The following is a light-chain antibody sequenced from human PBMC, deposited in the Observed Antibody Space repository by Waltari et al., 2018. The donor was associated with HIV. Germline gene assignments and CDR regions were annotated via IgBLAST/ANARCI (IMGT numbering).Light chain of an antibody. CDR3: SSYTSSSTLEV. V-gene: IGLV2-14*01. CDR1: SSDVGGYNY. Sequence: QSALTQPASVSGSPGQSITISCTGTSSDVGGYNYVSWYQQHPGKAPKRMIYEVSNLPSGVSNRFSGSKSGNTASLTISGLQAEDEADYYCSSYTSSSTLEVFGTGTKVTVL. CDR2: EVS. J-gene: IGLJ1*01.